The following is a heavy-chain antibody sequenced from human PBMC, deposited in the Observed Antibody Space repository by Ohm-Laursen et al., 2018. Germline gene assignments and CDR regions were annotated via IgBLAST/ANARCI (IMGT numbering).Heavy chain of an antibody. J-gene: IGHJ6*02. Sequence: SLRLSCTAFGFTVSSNYMSWVRQAPGKGLEWVSVIYSGGSIFYADSVKGRLTISRDNSKNTLYLQMNSLRAEDTAVYYCARSDGYDSYYYYGMDVWGQGTTVTVSS. D-gene: IGHD5-24*01. CDR1: GFTVSSNY. CDR2: IYSGGSI. CDR3: ARSDGYDSYYYYGMDV. V-gene: IGHV3-53*01.